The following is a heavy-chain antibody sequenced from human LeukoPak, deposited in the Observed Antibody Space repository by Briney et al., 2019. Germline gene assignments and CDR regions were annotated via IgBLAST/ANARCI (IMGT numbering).Heavy chain of an antibody. J-gene: IGHJ4*02. D-gene: IGHD2-2*01. CDR2: ISGSGGST. V-gene: IGHV3-23*01. CDR1: GFTFSSYA. Sequence: GGSLRLSCAASGFTFSSYAMSWVRQAPGKGLEWVSAISGSGGSTYYADSVKGRFTISRDNSKNTLYLQMNRLRAEDTAVYYCAKAGPDIVVVPAAISFDYWGQGTLVTVSS. CDR3: AKAGPDIVVVPAAISFDY.